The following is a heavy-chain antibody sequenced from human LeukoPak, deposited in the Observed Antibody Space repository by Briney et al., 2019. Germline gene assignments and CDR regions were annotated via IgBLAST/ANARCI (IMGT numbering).Heavy chain of an antibody. CDR1: GYSFTSYW. CDR3: ARHRLISSSLPWFDP. CDR2: IYPGDSDT. Sequence: GESLKISCKGSGYSFTSYWIGWVRQMPGKGLEWMGIIYPGDSDTRYSPSFQGQVTISADKSISTAYLKWSSLKASDTAMYYCARHRLISSSLPWFDPWGQGTLVTVSS. J-gene: IGHJ5*02. V-gene: IGHV5-51*01. D-gene: IGHD6-13*01.